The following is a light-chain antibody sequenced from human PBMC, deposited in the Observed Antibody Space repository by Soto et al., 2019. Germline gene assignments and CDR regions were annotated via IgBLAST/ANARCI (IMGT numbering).Light chain of an antibody. V-gene: IGKV3-15*01. CDR1: QNISRS. Sequence: EIVMTQSPATLSVSPGETATLSCRASQNISRSLAWYQQKPGQAPRLLISGASTRATGIPARFSGSGSGTEFTLTISSLQSEDFGVYYCQQYNKWPPSTFGQGTKVDI. CDR2: GAS. CDR3: QQYNKWPPST. J-gene: IGKJ1*01.